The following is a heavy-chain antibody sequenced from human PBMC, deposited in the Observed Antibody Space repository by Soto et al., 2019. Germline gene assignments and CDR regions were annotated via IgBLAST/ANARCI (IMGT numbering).Heavy chain of an antibody. CDR2: IDPSDSYT. Sequence: GDSLKLSCKGSGYSFTSYWISWVRQMPGKGLEWMGRIDPSDSYTNYSPSFQGHVTISADTSTSTAYMELRSLKSDDTAVYYCAREDYYDSSGYLPVRYYFGMDVWGQGTTVTVSS. CDR1: GYSFTSYW. D-gene: IGHD3-22*01. V-gene: IGHV5-10-1*01. CDR3: AREDYYDSSGYLPVRYYFGMDV. J-gene: IGHJ6*02.